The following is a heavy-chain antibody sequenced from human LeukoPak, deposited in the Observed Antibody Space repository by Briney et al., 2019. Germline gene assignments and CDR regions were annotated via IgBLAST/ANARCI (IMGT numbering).Heavy chain of an antibody. Sequence: GGSLGLSCAASGFTFSSYGMHWVRQAPGKGLEWVAVIWYDGSNKYYADSVKGRFTISRDNSKNTLYLQMNSLRAEDTAVYYCARDLRVVPAVPYNWFDPWGQGTLVTVSS. V-gene: IGHV3-33*01. CDR3: ARDLRVVPAVPYNWFDP. CDR2: IWYDGSNK. CDR1: GFTFSSYG. D-gene: IGHD2-2*01. J-gene: IGHJ5*02.